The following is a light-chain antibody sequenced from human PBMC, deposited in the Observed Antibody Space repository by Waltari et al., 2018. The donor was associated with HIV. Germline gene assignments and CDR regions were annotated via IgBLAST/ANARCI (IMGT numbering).Light chain of an antibody. V-gene: IGLV1-47*01. CDR1: SSNIGSNY. J-gene: IGLJ1*01. CDR2: RNN. Sequence: QSVLTQPPSASGTPGQRVTISCSGSSSNIGSNYVYWYQQLPGTAPKLLIYRNNQRPSGVPDRFCGSKAGTSASLASSGLRSEDEADYYCAAWDDSLGGYVFGTGTKVTVL. CDR3: AAWDDSLGGYV.